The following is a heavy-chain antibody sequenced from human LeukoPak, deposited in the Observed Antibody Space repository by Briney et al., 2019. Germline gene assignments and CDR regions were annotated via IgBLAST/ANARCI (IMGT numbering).Heavy chain of an antibody. CDR3: AKDHSSGWYDFDY. CDR2: ISSSSSYI. J-gene: IGHJ4*02. Sequence: GGSLRLSCAASGFTFSSYSMNWVRQAPGKGLEWVSSISSSSSYIYYADSVKGRFTISRDNSKNTLYLQMNSLRAEDTAVYYCAKDHSSGWYDFDYWGQGTLVTVSS. D-gene: IGHD6-19*01. V-gene: IGHV3-21*01. CDR1: GFTFSSYS.